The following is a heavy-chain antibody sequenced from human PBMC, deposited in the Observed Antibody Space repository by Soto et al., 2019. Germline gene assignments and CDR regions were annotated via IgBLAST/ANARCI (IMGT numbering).Heavy chain of an antibody. Sequence: TLSLTCTVSGGSISSSSYYWGWIRQPPGKGLEWIGSIYYSGSTYYNPSLKSRVTISVDTSKNQFSLKLSSVTAADTAVYYCARHRGYYILTGYYVWWFDPWGQRTLVPVSS. D-gene: IGHD3-9*01. CDR3: ARHRGYYILTGYYVWWFDP. J-gene: IGHJ5*02. CDR1: GGSISSSSYY. V-gene: IGHV4-39*01. CDR2: IYYSGST.